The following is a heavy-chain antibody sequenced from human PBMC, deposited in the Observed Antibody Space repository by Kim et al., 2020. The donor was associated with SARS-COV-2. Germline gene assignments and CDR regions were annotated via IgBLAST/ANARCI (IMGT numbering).Heavy chain of an antibody. CDR3: VIHYYGSVTAPRGGY. D-gene: IGHD3-10*01. V-gene: IGHV3-23*01. J-gene: IGHJ4*02. CDR1: GFTFSTFA. CDR2: IAGDSTST. Sequence: GGSLRLSCVASGFTFSTFAMSWVRQTPGKGLEWVSTIAGDSTSTYYAGSVRGRFSISRDNSRETLYLQMDSLRVEDTALYSCVIHYYGSVTAPRGGYWGQGTLVTVSS.